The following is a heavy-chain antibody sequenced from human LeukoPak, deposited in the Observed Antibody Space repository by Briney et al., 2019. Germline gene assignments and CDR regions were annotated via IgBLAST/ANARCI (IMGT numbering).Heavy chain of an antibody. CDR2: IYYSGST. D-gene: IGHD3-9*01. Sequence: SETLSLTCTVSGGSISSGGYYWSWIRQHPGKGLEWIGYIYYSGSTYYNPSLKSRVTISVDTSKNQFSLKLSSVTAADTAVYYCARGGDYDILTGYFYFDYWGQGTLVTVSS. J-gene: IGHJ4*02. CDR1: GGSISSGGYY. CDR3: ARGGDYDILTGYFYFDY. V-gene: IGHV4-31*03.